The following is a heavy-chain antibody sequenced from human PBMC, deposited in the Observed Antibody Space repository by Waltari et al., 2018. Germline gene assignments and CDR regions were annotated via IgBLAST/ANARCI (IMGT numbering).Heavy chain of an antibody. D-gene: IGHD6-19*01. CDR2: INQDGREK. V-gene: IGHV3-7*01. J-gene: IGHJ5*02. CDR1: GFNFSGRG. Sequence: EVQLVESGGGLLQPGGSLRLSCAASGFNFSGRGMGWVRQAPGKGPEWVANINQDGREKFYVDSVNGRFTISRDNAKSSLFLQMSGLRADDTAVYYCARGAGWLADHWGQGTVVTVSS. CDR3: ARGAGWLADH.